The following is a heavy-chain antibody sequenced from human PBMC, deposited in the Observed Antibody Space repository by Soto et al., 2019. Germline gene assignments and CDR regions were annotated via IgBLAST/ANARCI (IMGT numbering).Heavy chain of an antibody. V-gene: IGHV5-10-1*01. Sequence: GESLKISCKGSGYSFTSYWISWVRQMPGKGLEWMGRIDPSDSYTNYSPSFQGHVTISADKSISTAYLQWGSLKASDTAMYYCARRPVVVPRPEDGMDVWGQGTTVTVSS. J-gene: IGHJ6*02. CDR2: IDPSDSYT. D-gene: IGHD2-2*01. CDR3: ARRPVVVPRPEDGMDV. CDR1: GYSFTSYW.